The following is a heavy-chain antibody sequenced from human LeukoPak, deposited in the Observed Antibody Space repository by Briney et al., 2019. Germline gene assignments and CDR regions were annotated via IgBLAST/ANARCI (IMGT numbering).Heavy chain of an antibody. Sequence: GGSLRLSCAASGFTFSSYAMSWVRQAPGKGLEWVSAISGSGGSTYYADSVKGRFTISRDNSKNTLYLQMTSLRAEDTAVYYCAKDPTRGYYDSSGSGGSDYWGQGTLVTVSS. D-gene: IGHD3-22*01. CDR2: ISGSGGST. V-gene: IGHV3-23*01. CDR3: AKDPTRGYYDSSGSGGSDY. CDR1: GFTFSSYA. J-gene: IGHJ4*02.